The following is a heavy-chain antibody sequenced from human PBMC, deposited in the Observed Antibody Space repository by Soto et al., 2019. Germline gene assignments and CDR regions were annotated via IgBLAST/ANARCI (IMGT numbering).Heavy chain of an antibody. D-gene: IGHD6-19*01. J-gene: IGHJ6*02. CDR1: GYTLTELS. Sequence: ASVKVSCKVSGYTLTELSMHWVRQAPGKGLEWMGGFDPEDGETIYAQKFQGRVTMTEDTSTDTAYMELSSLRSEDTAVYYCATGGNPVGSGWYYYYGMDVWGQGTTVTVSS. V-gene: IGHV1-24*01. CDR3: ATGGNPVGSGWYYYYGMDV. CDR2: FDPEDGET.